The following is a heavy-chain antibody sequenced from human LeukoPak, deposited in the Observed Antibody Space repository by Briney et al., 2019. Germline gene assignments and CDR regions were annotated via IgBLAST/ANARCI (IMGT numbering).Heavy chain of an antibody. D-gene: IGHD6-6*01. CDR3: ARFSSSSDFDY. J-gene: IGHJ4*02. Sequence: GESLKISCKGSAYSFTSYWIGWVRQMPGNGLEWMGIIYPGDSDTRYSPSFQGQVTISADKSISTAYLQGSSLKASDTAMYYCARFSSSSDFDYWGQGTLVTVSS. V-gene: IGHV5-51*01. CDR1: AYSFTSYW. CDR2: IYPGDSDT.